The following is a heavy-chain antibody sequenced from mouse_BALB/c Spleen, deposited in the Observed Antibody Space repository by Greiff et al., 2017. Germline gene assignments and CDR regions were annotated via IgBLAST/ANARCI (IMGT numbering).Heavy chain of an antibody. CDR2: IYWDDDK. CDR3: ARRGDDAMDY. Sequence: QVTLKECGPGILQPSQTLSLTCSFSGFSLSTSGMGVSWIRQPSGKGLEWLAHIYWDDDKRYNPSLKSRLTISKDTSRNQVFLKITSVDTADTATYYCARRGDDAMDYWGQGTSVTVSS. D-gene: IGHD3-3*01. CDR1: GFSLSTSGMG. J-gene: IGHJ4*01. V-gene: IGHV8-12*01.